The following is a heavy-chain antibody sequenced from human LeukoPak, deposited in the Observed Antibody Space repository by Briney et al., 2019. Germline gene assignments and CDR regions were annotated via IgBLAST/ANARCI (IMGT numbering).Heavy chain of an antibody. CDR1: GFTFSSYS. CDR2: ISSSSSYI. V-gene: IGHV3-21*01. J-gene: IGHJ4*02. CDR3: ARGGEEALSKIVVVPAATDY. Sequence: GGSLRLSCAASGFTFSSYSMNWVRQAPGKGLEWVSSISSSSSYIYYADSVKGRFTISRDNAKNSLYLQMNSLRAEDTAEYYCARGGEEALSKIVVVPAATDYWGQGTLVTVSS. D-gene: IGHD2-2*01.